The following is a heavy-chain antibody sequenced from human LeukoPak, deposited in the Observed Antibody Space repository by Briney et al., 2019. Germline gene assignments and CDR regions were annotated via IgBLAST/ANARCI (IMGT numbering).Heavy chain of an antibody. CDR2: FYTSGHT. Sequence: SETLSLTCTVSGGSINSGSYYWSWIRQPAGKGLEWMGHFYTSGHTSYNPSLKSRVTISVDTSKNQFSLMLNSVTAADTAVYYCAREGSGSRPFDYWGQGTLVTVSS. CDR1: GGSINSGSYY. V-gene: IGHV4-61*09. J-gene: IGHJ4*02. CDR3: AREGSGSRPFDY. D-gene: IGHD3-10*01.